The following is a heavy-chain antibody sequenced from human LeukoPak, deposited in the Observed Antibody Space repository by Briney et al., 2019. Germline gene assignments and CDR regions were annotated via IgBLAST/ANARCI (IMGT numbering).Heavy chain of an antibody. CDR1: GFNLNSYA. CDR3: AKEYTPSSPLGELAS. D-gene: IGHD6-6*01. CDR2: IRHDEANS. J-gene: IGHJ4*02. Sequence: TGGSLRLSCAVSGFNLNSYAMHWVRQAPGKGLEWVAVIRHDEANSFYADSVQGRFTISRDTSKKLLYLQMNSLRVEDTAVYYCAKEYTPSSPLGELASWGQGTLVTVSS. V-gene: IGHV3-30*02.